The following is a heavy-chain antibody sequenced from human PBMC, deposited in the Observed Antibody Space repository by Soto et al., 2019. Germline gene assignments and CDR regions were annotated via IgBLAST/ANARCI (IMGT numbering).Heavy chain of an antibody. J-gene: IGHJ6*03. CDR3: ARASSGWYYYYYMDV. CDR2: MNPNSGNT. V-gene: IGHV1-8*01. Sequence: GVSVKVSCKASGYTFTSYDINWVRQATGQGLEWMGWMNPNSGNTGYAQKFQGRVTMTRNTSISTAYMELSSLRSEDTAVYYCARASSGWYYYYYMDVWGKGTTVTVSS. CDR1: GYTFTSYD. D-gene: IGHD6-19*01.